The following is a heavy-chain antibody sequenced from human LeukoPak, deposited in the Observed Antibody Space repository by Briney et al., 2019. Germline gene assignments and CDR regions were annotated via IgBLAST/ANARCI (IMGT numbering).Heavy chain of an antibody. CDR2: INPNSGGT. CDR3: ARGLHYDSSGYHDAFDI. J-gene: IGHJ3*02. V-gene: IGHV1-2*06. Sequence: ASVKVSCTASGYTFTGYYMHWVRQAPGQGLEWMGRINPNSGGTNYAQKFQGRVTMTRDTSISTAYMELSRLRSDDTAVYYCARGLHYDSSGYHDAFDIWGQGTMVTVSS. D-gene: IGHD3-22*01. CDR1: GYTFTGYY.